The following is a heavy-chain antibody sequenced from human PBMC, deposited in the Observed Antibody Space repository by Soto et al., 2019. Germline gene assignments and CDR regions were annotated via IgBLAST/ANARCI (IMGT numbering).Heavy chain of an antibody. CDR1: GYTFTSYA. CDR2: INAGNGNT. J-gene: IGHJ3*02. CDR3: ARDRRVLRFLEWSHDAFDI. Sequence: ASVKVSCKASGYTFTSYAMHWVRQAPGQRLEWMGWINAGNGNTKYSQKFQGRVTITRDTSASTAYMELSSLRSEDTAVYYCARDRRVLRFLEWSHDAFDIWGQGTMVTVSS. V-gene: IGHV1-3*01. D-gene: IGHD3-3*01.